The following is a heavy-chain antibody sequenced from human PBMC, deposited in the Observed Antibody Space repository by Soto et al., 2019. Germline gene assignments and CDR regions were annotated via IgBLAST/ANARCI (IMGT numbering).Heavy chain of an antibody. V-gene: IGHV3-30-3*01. CDR2: ISYDGSNK. Sequence: CLRLSCAASGFTFSSYAMHWVRQAPGKGLEWVAVISYDGSNKYYADSVKGRFTISRDNSKNTLYLQMNSLRAEDTAVYYCARVHSGYGGSNFDYWGQGTLVTVSS. D-gene: IGHD5-12*01. CDR1: GFTFSSYA. J-gene: IGHJ4*02. CDR3: ARVHSGYGGSNFDY.